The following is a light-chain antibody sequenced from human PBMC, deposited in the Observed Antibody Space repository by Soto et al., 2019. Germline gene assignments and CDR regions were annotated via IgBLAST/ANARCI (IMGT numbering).Light chain of an antibody. Sequence: QSVLTQPASVSGSPGQSIAISCTGTSNDVGGYNYVSWYQQHPVKAPQLIIYDVTNRPSGVSDRFSGSKSGNTASLTISGLQAEDEADYYCSSYTGSSTPYGFGTGTKVTVL. V-gene: IGLV2-14*01. J-gene: IGLJ1*01. CDR3: SSYTGSSTPYG. CDR2: DVT. CDR1: SNDVGGYNY.